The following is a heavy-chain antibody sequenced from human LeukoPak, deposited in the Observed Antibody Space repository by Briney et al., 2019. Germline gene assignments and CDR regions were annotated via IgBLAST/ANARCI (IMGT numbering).Heavy chain of an antibody. D-gene: IGHD4-17*01. CDR2: IYYSGST. CDR1: GGSISSSSYY. CDR3: ARTAYGDYHLDY. Sequence: SETLSLTCTVSGGSISSSSYYWGWIRQPPGKGLEWIGSIYYSGSTYYNPSLKSRVTMSVDTSKNQFSLKLSSVTAADTAVYYCARTAYGDYHLDYWGQGTLVTVSS. J-gene: IGHJ4*02. V-gene: IGHV4-39*07.